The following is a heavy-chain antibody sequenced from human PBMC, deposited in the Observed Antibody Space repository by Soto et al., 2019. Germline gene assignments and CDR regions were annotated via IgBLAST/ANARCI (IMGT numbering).Heavy chain of an antibody. CDR1: GLTFSSYA. Sequence: GGSLRLSCAASGLTFSSYAMSWVRQAPGKGLEWVSVISGNSGYTYYADSVKGRFTTSRDNSKNTLYLQMNSLRAEDTAEYYCAKEDYWNPEFSYYFYMDAWGKGTTVTVSS. D-gene: IGHD3-3*01. V-gene: IGHV3-23*01. J-gene: IGHJ6*03. CDR2: ISGNSGYT. CDR3: AKEDYWNPEFSYYFYMDA.